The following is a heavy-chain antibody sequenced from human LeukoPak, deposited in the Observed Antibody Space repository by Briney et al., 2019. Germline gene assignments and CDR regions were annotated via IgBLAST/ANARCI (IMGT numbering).Heavy chain of an antibody. D-gene: IGHD6-19*01. CDR1: GFTFSSYT. CDR2: ISSSSSYI. Sequence: GGSLRLSCAASGFTFSSYTMNWVRQAPGKGLEWVSSISSSSSYIYYADSVKVRFTISRDNAKNSLYLQMNSLRAEDTAVYYCARIAVAYDAFDIWGQGTVVTVSS. J-gene: IGHJ3*02. V-gene: IGHV3-21*01. CDR3: ARIAVAYDAFDI.